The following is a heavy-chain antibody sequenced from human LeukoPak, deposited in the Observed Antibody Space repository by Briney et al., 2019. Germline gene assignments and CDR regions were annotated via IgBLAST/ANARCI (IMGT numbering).Heavy chain of an antibody. CDR3: ARAQYRGSCLDY. CDR1: GGSINNYF. CDR2: IYYSGST. J-gene: IGHJ4*02. V-gene: IGHV4-59*12. D-gene: IGHD1-26*01. Sequence: SETLSLTCTVSGGSINNYFWTWMRQPPGKGLEWIGQIYYSGSTNCNPSLKRRVTISVDTSKNQFSLKVSSVSAADTAVYYCARAQYRGSCLDYWGQGTLVIVSS.